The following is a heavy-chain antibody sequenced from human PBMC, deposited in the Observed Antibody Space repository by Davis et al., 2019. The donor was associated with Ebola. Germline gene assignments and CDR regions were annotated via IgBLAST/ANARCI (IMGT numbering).Heavy chain of an antibody. D-gene: IGHD3-16*01. CDR3: ARGLRYGMDV. CDR2: INAGNGNT. Sequence: ASVKVSCKASGYTFTGYYMHWVRQAPGQRLEWMGWINAGNGNTKYSQKFQGRVTITRDTSASTAYMDLSSLRSEDTAVYYCARGLRYGMDVWGQGTTVTVSS. J-gene: IGHJ6*02. V-gene: IGHV1-3*01. CDR1: GYTFTGYY.